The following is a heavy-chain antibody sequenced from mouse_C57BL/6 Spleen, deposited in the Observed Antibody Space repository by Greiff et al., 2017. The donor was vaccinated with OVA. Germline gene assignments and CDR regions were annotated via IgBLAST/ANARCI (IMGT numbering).Heavy chain of an antibody. CDR3: AKRAPYYYGSVDD. V-gene: IGHV1-50*01. D-gene: IGHD1-1*01. Sequence: QVQLQQPGAELVKPGASVQLSCKASGYTFTSYWMQWVKQRPGQGLEWIGEIDPSDSYTNYNQKLKGKATLTVDTSSSTAYMQLSSLTSEDSAVYYCAKRAPYYYGSVDDWGKGTTLTVSS. J-gene: IGHJ2*01. CDR1: GYTFTSYW. CDR2: IDPSDSYT.